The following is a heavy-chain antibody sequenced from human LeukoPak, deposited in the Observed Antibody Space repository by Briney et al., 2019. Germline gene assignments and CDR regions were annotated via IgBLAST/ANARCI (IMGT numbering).Heavy chain of an antibody. CDR1: GFNFDDYT. D-gene: IGHD6-13*01. CDR3: AKDLGKVIAVAGTSGFDS. CDR2: INWDGGST. V-gene: IGHV3-43*01. Sequence: GGSLRLSCAASGFNFDDYTMHWVRQIPGKSLEWVSLINWDGGSTFYADSVKGRFTISRDTRKNFLYLQMISLRTEDTALYYCAKDLGKVIAVAGTSGFDSWGRGTLVTVSS. J-gene: IGHJ4*01.